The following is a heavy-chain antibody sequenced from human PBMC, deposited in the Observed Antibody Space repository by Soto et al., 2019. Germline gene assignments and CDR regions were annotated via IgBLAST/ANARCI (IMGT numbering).Heavy chain of an antibody. Sequence: EVQLVESGGTLVQPGGSLRLSCAASGFTFSSYWMHWVRQAPGKGLVWVSRISSDGRSTNYADSVKGRFTISRHNAKNTVYLQMNSLRAEDTAVYYCARGGRGGFDYWGQGTLVTVSS. D-gene: IGHD3-16*01. CDR1: GFTFSSYW. J-gene: IGHJ4*02. V-gene: IGHV3-74*01. CDR3: ARGGRGGFDY. CDR2: ISSDGRST.